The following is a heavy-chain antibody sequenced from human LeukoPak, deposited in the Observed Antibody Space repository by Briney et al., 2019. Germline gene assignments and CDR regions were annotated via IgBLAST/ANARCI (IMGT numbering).Heavy chain of an antibody. V-gene: IGHV3-21*01. CDR3: ARAAAAGTPYNWFDP. J-gene: IGHJ5*02. CDR2: ISSSSSYI. D-gene: IGHD6-13*01. Sequence: PGGSLRLSCAASGFTFSSYSMNWVRQAPGKGLEWVSSISSSSSYIYYADSVKGRFTISRDNAKNSLYLQMNSLRAEDTAVYYCARAAAAGTPYNWFDPWGQGTLVTVSS. CDR1: GFTFSSYS.